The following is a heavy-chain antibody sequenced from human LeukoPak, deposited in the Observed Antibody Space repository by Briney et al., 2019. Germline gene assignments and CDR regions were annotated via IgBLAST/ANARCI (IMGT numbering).Heavy chain of an antibody. V-gene: IGHV7-4-1*02. CDR3: ARDYWDDSSGNDY. CDR1: GYTVTSFI. Sequence: GASVRVSCKASGYTVTSFIMNWVRQAPGQGLEWMGGINTNTGNPTYAQGFTGRFVFSSDTSVTTAYLQISSLKAEDTAVYYCARDYWDDSSGNDYWGQGTLVTVSS. CDR2: INTNTGNP. J-gene: IGHJ4*02. D-gene: IGHD3-22*01.